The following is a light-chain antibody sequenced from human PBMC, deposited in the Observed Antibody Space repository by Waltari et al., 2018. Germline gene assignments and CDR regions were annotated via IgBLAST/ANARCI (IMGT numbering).Light chain of an antibody. CDR1: SSAVGSYNL. CDR3: CSYAGSSTL. CDR2: EVS. J-gene: IGLJ1*01. V-gene: IGLV2-23*02. Sequence: QSALTQPAPVSGSPGQSITIPCTGTSSAVGSYNLVSWYQQHPGKAPKLMIYEVSKRPSGVSNRFSGSKSGNTASLTISGLQAEDEADYYCCSYAGSSTLFGTGTKVTVL.